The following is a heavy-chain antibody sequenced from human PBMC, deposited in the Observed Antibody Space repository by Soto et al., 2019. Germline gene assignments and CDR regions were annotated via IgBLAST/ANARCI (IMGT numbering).Heavy chain of an antibody. D-gene: IGHD5-12*01. V-gene: IGHV3-48*01. CDR2: ISSSSSTI. Sequence: EVQLVESGGGLVQPGGSLRLSCAASGFTFSSYSMNWVRQAPGKGLEWVSYISSSSSTIYYADSVKGRFTISRDNAKNTLCLQMNSLRAEDTAVYYCAGADSGYAHGYYYYGMDVWGQGTTVTVSS. CDR1: GFTFSSYS. CDR3: AGADSGYAHGYYYYGMDV. J-gene: IGHJ6*02.